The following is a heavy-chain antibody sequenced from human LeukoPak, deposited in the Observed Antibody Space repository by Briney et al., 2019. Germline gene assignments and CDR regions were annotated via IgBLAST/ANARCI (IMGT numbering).Heavy chain of an antibody. D-gene: IGHD3-3*01. CDR3: ARGFFEDGMGGLGY. V-gene: IGHV5-51*01. CDR1: GYSFTSYW. J-gene: IGHJ4*02. Sequence: GESLKFSSKGSGYSFTSYWIGWVRHMPLKVLGWLGIIYPCGSDTRYSPSFQGQVTISADKSISPAYLQWSSLKPSDTAMYYCARGFFEDGMGGLGYWGQGTLVTVSS. CDR2: IYPCGSDT.